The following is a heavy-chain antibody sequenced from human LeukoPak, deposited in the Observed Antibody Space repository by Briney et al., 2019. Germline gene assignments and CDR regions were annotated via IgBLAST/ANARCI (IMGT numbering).Heavy chain of an antibody. CDR3: VKDSSVPYGITE. Sequence: GGSLRLSCAASGFTFSKYAMSWFRQAPGKGLEWVSAISPSDGNTFYADSVKGRFTVSRDNSKNTLSLQMNSLRAEDTALYYCVKDSSVPYGITEWGQGTLVTVSS. CDR1: GFTFSKYA. CDR2: ISPSDGNT. J-gene: IGHJ4*02. V-gene: IGHV3-23*01. D-gene: IGHD4-17*01.